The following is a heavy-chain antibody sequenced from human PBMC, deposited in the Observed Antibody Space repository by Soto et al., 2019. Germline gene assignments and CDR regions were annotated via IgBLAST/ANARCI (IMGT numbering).Heavy chain of an antibody. CDR1: GYTFTSYG. V-gene: IGHV1-18*01. D-gene: IGHD4-17*01. CDR3: ARAVGSPDYGNIFFDY. Sequence: QVQLVQSGAEVKKPGASVKVSCKASGYTFTSYGISWVRQAPGQGLEWMGWISAYNGNTNYAQTLQGRVTMTSDTATSTAYMELRSLRSDDTAVYYCARAVGSPDYGNIFFDYWGQGTLVTVSS. CDR2: ISAYNGNT. J-gene: IGHJ4*02.